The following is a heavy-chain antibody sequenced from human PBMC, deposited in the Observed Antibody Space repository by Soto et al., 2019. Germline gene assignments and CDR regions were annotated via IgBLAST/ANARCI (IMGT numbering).Heavy chain of an antibody. CDR3: ARDSRYFALDV. D-gene: IGHD3-9*01. J-gene: IGHJ6*02. V-gene: IGHV4-30-4*01. Sequence: SETLSLTCTVSGGSISSGDYYWSWIRQPPGKGLEWIGYIYYSGSTYYNPSLKSRVTISVDTSKNQFSLKLSSVTAADTAVYYCARDSRYFALDVWGQGTTVTVSS. CDR2: IYYSGST. CDR1: GGSISSGDYY.